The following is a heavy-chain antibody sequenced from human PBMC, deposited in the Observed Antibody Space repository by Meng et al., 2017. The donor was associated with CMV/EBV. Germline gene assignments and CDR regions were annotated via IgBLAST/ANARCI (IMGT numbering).Heavy chain of an antibody. CDR3: ARQKIYCSSTSCYKGGLDY. J-gene: IGHJ4*02. V-gene: IGHV4-34*01. D-gene: IGHD2-2*02. CDR2: INHSGST. CDR1: GGSFSGYY. Sequence: SETLSLTCAVYGGSFSGYYWSWIRQPPGKGLEWIGEINHSGSTNYNPSLKSRVTISVGTSKNQFSLKLSSVTAAATAVYYCARQKIYCSSTSCYKGGLDYWGQGTLVTVSS.